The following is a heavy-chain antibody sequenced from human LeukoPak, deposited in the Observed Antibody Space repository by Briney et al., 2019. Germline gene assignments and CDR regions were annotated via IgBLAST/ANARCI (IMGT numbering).Heavy chain of an antibody. V-gene: IGHV3-48*03. CDR2: ISSSGSTI. CDR1: GFTFSSYE. Sequence: GGSLRLSCAASGFTFSSYEMNWVRQAPGKGLEWVSYISSSGSTIYYADSVKGRFTISRDNSKNTLSLQMSSLRAEDTAVYYCARTRLGSHPACFDLWGQGTLVTVSS. J-gene: IGHJ4*02. CDR3: ARTRLGSHPACFDL. D-gene: IGHD1-26*01.